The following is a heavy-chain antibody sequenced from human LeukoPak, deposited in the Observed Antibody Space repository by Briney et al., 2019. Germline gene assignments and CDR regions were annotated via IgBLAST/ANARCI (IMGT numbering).Heavy chain of an antibody. V-gene: IGHV3-48*02. CDR3: ARGTDHYYDSSGYYYLGAFDI. CDR2: ISSSSSTV. D-gene: IGHD3-22*01. CDR1: GFTFSSYI. J-gene: IGHJ3*02. Sequence: GGSLRLSCAASGFTFSSYIMNWVRQAPGKGLEWVSYISSSSSTVYYADSVKGRFTISRDNAKNSLYLQMNSLRDEDTAVYYCARGTDHYYDSSGYYYLGAFDIWGQGTMVTVSS.